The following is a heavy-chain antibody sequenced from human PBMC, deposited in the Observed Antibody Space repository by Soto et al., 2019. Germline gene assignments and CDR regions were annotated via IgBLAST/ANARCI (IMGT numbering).Heavy chain of an antibody. J-gene: IGHJ4*02. CDR3: AGGYSYGPFVPYYFDY. V-gene: IGHV4-61*01. Sequence: SETLSLTCTVSGGSVSSGSYYWSWIRQPPGKGLGWIGYIYYSGSTNYNPSLKSRVTISVDTSKNQFSLKLSSVTAADTAVYYCAGGYSYGPFVPYYFDYWGQGTLVTVSS. D-gene: IGHD5-18*01. CDR1: GGSVSSGSYY. CDR2: IYYSGST.